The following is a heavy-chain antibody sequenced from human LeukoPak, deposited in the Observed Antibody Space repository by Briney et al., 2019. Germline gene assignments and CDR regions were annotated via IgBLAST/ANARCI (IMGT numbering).Heavy chain of an antibody. CDR1: GFTFSSYG. J-gene: IGHJ6*03. D-gene: IGHD2-15*01. Sequence: GGSLRLSCAPSGFTFSSYGMHWVRQAPGKGLEWVAFIRYDGSNKYYADSVKGRFTISRDNSKNTLYLQMNSLRAEDTAVYYCAKDRVVVVAANYYYYMDVWGKGTTVTVSS. CDR2: IRYDGSNK. CDR3: AKDRVVVVAANYYYYMDV. V-gene: IGHV3-30*02.